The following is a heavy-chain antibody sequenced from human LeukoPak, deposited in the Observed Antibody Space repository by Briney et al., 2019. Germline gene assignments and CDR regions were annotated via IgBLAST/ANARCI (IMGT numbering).Heavy chain of an antibody. V-gene: IGHV3-21*01. J-gene: IGHJ4*02. Sequence: GWSPRLSCAASGFTFSSQNMNWARQAPGKGLEWVAYISTSGDSTKYADSVEGRFTISRDNVENSLYLLMNSLRVDDTAVYYCVKNGWLDYWGQGIVVTVSS. CDR1: GFTFSSQN. D-gene: IGHD6-19*01. CDR3: VKNGWLDY. CDR2: ISTSGDST.